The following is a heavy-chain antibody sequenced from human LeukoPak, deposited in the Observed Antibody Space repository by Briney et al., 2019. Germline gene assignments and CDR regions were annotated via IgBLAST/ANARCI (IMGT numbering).Heavy chain of an antibody. CDR2: TWNDGSNK. CDR3: ARDRAEAPYYYGMDV. CDR1: GFTFSIYG. Sequence: GGSLRLSCAAFGFTFSIYGMHWVRQAPGKGLEWVAVTWNDGSNKYYADSMKGRITISRDNYKNTVYLQLSSLRAEDTAVYYCARDRAEAPYYYGMDVWGQGTTVTVSS. J-gene: IGHJ6*02. V-gene: IGHV3-33*01. D-gene: IGHD6-13*01.